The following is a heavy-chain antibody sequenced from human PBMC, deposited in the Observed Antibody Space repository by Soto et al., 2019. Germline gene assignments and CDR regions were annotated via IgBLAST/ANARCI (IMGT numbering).Heavy chain of an antibody. CDR3: PRNKITGGDYYLDV. D-gene: IGHD3-16*01. CDR2: TNQDGSEK. J-gene: IGHJ6*03. CDR1: GFSFSDFW. Sequence: EVQLVESGGGLVQPGGSLRLSCAASGFSFSDFWMSWVRQGPGKGLEWLANTNQDGSEKYYVDSVKGRFISSRDNAKNPLFLQMTSLKAEDRALYSWPRNKITGGDYYLDVWGKGTTVTSSS. V-gene: IGHV3-7*01.